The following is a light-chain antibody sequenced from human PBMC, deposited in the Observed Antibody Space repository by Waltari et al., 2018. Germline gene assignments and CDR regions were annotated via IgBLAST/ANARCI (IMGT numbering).Light chain of an antibody. V-gene: IGLV4-69*01. Sequence: QLVVTQSPSASASLGDSVKLTCPLSRGHSSNHIAWLQQQPEKGPRYLMKVNSDGSHSRGDGIPDRFSGSSSGAERHLTISSLQAEDEADYYCQTGGHGTWVFGGGTKLTVL. CDR3: QTGGHGTWV. CDR1: RGHSSNH. CDR2: VNSDGSH. J-gene: IGLJ3*02.